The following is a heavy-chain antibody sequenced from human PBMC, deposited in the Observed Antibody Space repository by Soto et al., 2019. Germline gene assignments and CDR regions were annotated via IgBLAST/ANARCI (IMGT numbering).Heavy chain of an antibody. V-gene: IGHV4-39*07. Sequence: SETLSLTCSVSGGSISNSGYYWGWVRQPPGKGLEWIGSIYYSGSTYYNPSLKSRVTISVDTSKKQFSLKLSSVTAADTAVYYCARGRVVVVVAATRYWFDPWAQRTLVPVSS. D-gene: IGHD2-15*01. CDR1: GGSISNSGYY. J-gene: IGHJ5*02. CDR3: ARGRVVVVVAATRYWFDP. CDR2: IYYSGST.